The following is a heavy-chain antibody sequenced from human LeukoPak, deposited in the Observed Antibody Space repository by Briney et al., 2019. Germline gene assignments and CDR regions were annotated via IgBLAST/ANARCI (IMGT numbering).Heavy chain of an antibody. CDR2: ISSSGSTI. D-gene: IGHD1-14*01. CDR1: GGSFSGYY. CDR3: AKDPNAYNDYYYYMDV. V-gene: IGHV3-11*04. J-gene: IGHJ6*03. Sequence: LSLTCAVYGGSFSGYYWSWIRQAPGKGLEWVSYISSSGSTIYYADSVKGRFTISRDNVKNSLYLQMNSLRAEDTAVYYCAKDPNAYNDYYYYMDVWGKGTTITVSS.